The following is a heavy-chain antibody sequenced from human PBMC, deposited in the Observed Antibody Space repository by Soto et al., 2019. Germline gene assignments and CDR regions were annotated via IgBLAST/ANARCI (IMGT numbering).Heavy chain of an antibody. J-gene: IGHJ6*02. CDR1: GFTFSNYA. D-gene: IGHD3-10*01. CDR3: ARSDYYYGSGNYGMDV. V-gene: IGHV3-64*02. CDR2: ISSNGGST. Sequence: GGSLRLSCAASGFTFSNYAMHWVRQAPGKGLEYVSAISSNGGSTYYADSVKGRCTISRDNSKNTLYLQMGSLRAEDMAVYYCARSDYYYGSGNYGMDVWGQGTTVTVSS.